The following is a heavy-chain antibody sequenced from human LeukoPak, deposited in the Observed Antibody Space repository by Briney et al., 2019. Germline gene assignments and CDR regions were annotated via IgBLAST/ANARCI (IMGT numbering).Heavy chain of an antibody. J-gene: IGHJ4*02. D-gene: IGHD5-18*01. V-gene: IGHV4-61*01. CDR1: GGSVSSGSYY. CDR3: ARVSRGSYGFDY. Sequence: PSETLSLTCTVSGGSVSSGSYYWSWIRQPPGKGLEWIGYIYYSGSTNYNPSLKSRVTISVDTSKNQFSLKLSSVTAADTAVYYCARVSRGSYGFDYWGQGTLVTVSS. CDR2: IYYSGST.